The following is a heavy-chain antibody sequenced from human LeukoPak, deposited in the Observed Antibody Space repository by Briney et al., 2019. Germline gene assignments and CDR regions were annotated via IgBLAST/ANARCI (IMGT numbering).Heavy chain of an antibody. Sequence: SETLSLTCTVSGGSISIYYWSWIRQPPGKGLEWIGYIYYSGSTNYNPSLKSRVTISVDTSKNQFSLKLSSVTAADTAVYYCARGELGIRYFDYWGQGTLVTVSS. CDR2: IYYSGST. CDR3: ARGELGIRYFDY. J-gene: IGHJ4*02. D-gene: IGHD7-27*01. CDR1: GGSISIYY. V-gene: IGHV4-59*01.